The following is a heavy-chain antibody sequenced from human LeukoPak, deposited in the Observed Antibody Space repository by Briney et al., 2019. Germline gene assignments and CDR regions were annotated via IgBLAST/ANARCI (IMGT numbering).Heavy chain of an antibody. CDR2: ISAYNGNT. V-gene: IGHV1-18*01. CDR3: ANSPDYGVFDY. Sequence: ASVKVSCKASGYTFTIYGISWVRQAPGQGLEWMGWISAYNGNTNYAQKLQGRVTMTTDTSTSTAYMELRSLRSDDTAVYYCANSPDYGVFDYWGQGTLVTVSS. D-gene: IGHD4-17*01. J-gene: IGHJ4*02. CDR1: GYTFTIYG.